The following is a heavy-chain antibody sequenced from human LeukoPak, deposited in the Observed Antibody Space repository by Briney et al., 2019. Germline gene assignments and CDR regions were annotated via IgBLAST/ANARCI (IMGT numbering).Heavy chain of an antibody. J-gene: IGHJ5*01. CDR2: INAGNGNT. V-gene: IGHV1-3*01. D-gene: IGHD6-19*01. CDR3: ARDYLYSSGWFGY. CDR1: GYTFTSYA. Sequence: ASVNVSCKASGYTFTSYAMHWVRQAPGQRLEWMGWINAGNGNTKYSQKFQGRVTITRDTSASTAYMELSSLRSEDTAVYYCARDYLYSSGWFGYWGQGTLVTVSS.